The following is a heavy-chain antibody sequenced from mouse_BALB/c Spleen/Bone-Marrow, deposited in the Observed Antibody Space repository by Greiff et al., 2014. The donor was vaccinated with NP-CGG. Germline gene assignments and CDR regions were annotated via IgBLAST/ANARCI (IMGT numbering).Heavy chain of an antibody. CDR2: IYPGDGDT. CDR1: GYTFTGYW. CDR3: ARVFYDSTSAY. Sequence: VKLMESGAELARPGASVKLSCKASGYTFTGYWMQWVKQRPGQGLEWIGIIYPGDGDTRYTQKFKGKATLTADKSSSTAYMQLRNLASEDSAVYYCARVFYDSTSAYGGQGTTLTVSS. V-gene: IGHV1-87*01. D-gene: IGHD1-1*01. J-gene: IGHJ2*01.